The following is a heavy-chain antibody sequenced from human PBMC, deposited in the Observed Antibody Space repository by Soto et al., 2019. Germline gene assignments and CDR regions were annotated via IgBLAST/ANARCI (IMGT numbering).Heavy chain of an antibody. CDR1: GFTFSSYA. Sequence: EVQLLESGGGLVQPGGSLRLSCAASGFTFSSYAMSWVRQAPGKGLEWVSAISGSGGNTYYADSVKGRFTISRDNSKNTLYLQMNSLRAEDTAVYYCAKDMISTFGGVIAVPFHWGQGTLVTVSS. V-gene: IGHV3-23*01. CDR3: AKDMISTFGGVIAVPFH. D-gene: IGHD3-16*02. CDR2: ISGSGGNT. J-gene: IGHJ4*02.